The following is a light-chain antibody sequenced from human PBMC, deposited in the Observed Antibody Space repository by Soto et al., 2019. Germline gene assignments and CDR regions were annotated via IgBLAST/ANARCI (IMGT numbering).Light chain of an antibody. V-gene: IGLV2-14*01. Sequence: QSALTQPASVSGSPVQSITISCTGTSSDVGGYNYVSWYQQHPGKAPKLMIYDVSNRPSGVSNRFSGSKSGNTASLTISGLQAEDEADYYCSSYTSSSTLEVFGGGTTLTVL. CDR1: SSDVGGYNY. J-gene: IGLJ2*01. CDR3: SSYTSSSTLEV. CDR2: DVS.